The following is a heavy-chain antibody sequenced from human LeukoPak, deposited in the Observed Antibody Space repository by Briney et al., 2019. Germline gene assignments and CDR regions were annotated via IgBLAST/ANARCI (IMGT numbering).Heavy chain of an antibody. D-gene: IGHD3-9*01. CDR2: ISGSVGGT. V-gene: IGHV3-23*01. CDR1: GVTFISYA. J-gene: IGHJ4*02. Sequence: PVGSLRLSCGAAGVTFISYAMTWVRHAPGKGLQWVSGISGSVGGTYYPDAVKGRFTISRENSKTTIYMQMNSLSAADTAVYYCAKGGHYDILTYWGQGTLVTVSS. CDR3: AKGGHYDILTY.